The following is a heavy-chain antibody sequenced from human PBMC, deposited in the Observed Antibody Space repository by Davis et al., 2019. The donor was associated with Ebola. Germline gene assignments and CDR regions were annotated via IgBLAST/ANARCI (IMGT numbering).Heavy chain of an antibody. Sequence: GESLKISCAASGFTFSTYAMSWVRQAPGKGLEWVSAISGSGGTTYYADSVKGRFTISRDNSKNTLYLQMNSLRAEDTAVYYCAREEGTRYCSSTSCYYYYGMDVWGQGTTVTVSS. CDR2: ISGSGGTT. V-gene: IGHV3-23*01. CDR1: GFTFSTYA. J-gene: IGHJ6*02. CDR3: AREEGTRYCSSTSCYYYYGMDV. D-gene: IGHD2-2*01.